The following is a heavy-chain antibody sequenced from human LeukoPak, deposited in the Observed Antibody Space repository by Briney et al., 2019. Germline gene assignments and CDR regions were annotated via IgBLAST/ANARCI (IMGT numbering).Heavy chain of an antibody. CDR3: ARGGCAAAGCGMDV. D-gene: IGHD6-13*01. CDR1: GFTFSSYS. CDR2: ISSSSSYI. V-gene: IGHV3-21*01. J-gene: IGHJ6*02. Sequence: PGGSLRLSCAASGFTFSSYSMNWVRQAPGKGLEWVSSISSSSSYIYYADSVKGRFTISRDNAKNSLYLQMNSLRAEDTAIYYCARGGCAAAGCGMDVWGQGTTVTVSS.